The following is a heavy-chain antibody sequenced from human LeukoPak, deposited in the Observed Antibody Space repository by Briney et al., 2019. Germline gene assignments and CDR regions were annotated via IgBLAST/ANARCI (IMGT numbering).Heavy chain of an antibody. Sequence: GASVKVSCKASGYTFTRYGISWVRQAPGKGLEWLGWISAYDGNTNYEQKFQGRVTMTRDTSTSTACMELRSLRSDDTAVYYCARDKVIASAGTPNWFDPWGQGTLVTVSS. D-gene: IGHD6-13*01. CDR3: ARDKVIASAGTPNWFDP. CDR1: GYTFTRYG. V-gene: IGHV1-18*01. J-gene: IGHJ5*02. CDR2: ISAYDGNT.